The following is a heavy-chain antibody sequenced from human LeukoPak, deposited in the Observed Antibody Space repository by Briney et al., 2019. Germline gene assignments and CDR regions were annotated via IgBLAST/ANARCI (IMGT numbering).Heavy chain of an antibody. V-gene: IGHV1-2*02. D-gene: IGHD3-10*01. CDR2: INPNTGGT. CDR1: GYTFTGYY. Sequence: ASVKVSCKASGYTFTGYYMHWVRQAPGQGLEWMGWINPNTGGTKYTQKFQGRVTMTRDTSITTVYMEVNRLKSDDTAVYYCARVAYYGWGSYSYYMDVWGEGTTVIISS. CDR3: ARVAYYGWGSYSYYMDV. J-gene: IGHJ6*03.